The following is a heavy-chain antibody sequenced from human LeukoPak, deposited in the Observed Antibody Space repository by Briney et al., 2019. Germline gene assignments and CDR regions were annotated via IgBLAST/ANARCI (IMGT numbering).Heavy chain of an antibody. V-gene: IGHV3-21*01. CDR2: IGPTGTDR. CDR3: ATETIGRHYDY. D-gene: IGHD1-14*01. J-gene: IGHJ4*02. CDR1: GFTYSSYG. Sequence: GGSLRLSCAASGFTYSSYGFNWVRQAPGKGLEWVSSIGPTGTDRYYADSVRGRFTISRDNAKNSMYLQMDSLRDEDTAVYYCATETIGRHYDYWGQGTLLTVSS.